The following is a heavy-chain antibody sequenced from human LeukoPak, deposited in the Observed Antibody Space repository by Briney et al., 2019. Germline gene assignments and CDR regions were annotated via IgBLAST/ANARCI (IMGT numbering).Heavy chain of an antibody. V-gene: IGHV3-23*01. Sequence: GGSLRLSCAASGFTFSPSAISWVRQAPGKGLEWVSTITSIGVNTYYADSVKGRFTISRDNSKNTLYPQMNSLRAEDTALYYCAKDAKVLDYFDYWGQGALVTVSS. CDR1: GFTFSPSA. J-gene: IGHJ4*02. CDR2: ITSIGVNT. CDR3: AKDAKVLDYFDY.